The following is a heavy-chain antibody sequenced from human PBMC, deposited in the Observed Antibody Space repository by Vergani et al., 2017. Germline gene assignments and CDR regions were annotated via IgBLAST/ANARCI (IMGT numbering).Heavy chain of an antibody. D-gene: IGHD6-25*01. CDR1: GGSISSGDHC. J-gene: IGHJ6*03. Sequence: QVQLQESGPGVVKPSQTLSLTCAVSGGSISSGDHCWTWIRQRPGKGLEWIGYIFYSGTTYDNPSLRSRLTIPVDTSQNPFSLKLRSVTAADTAVYYCARVDTQVPATSHFYYMDVWGKGTTVVVSS. CDR2: IFYSGTT. CDR3: ARVDTQVPATSHFYYMDV. V-gene: IGHV4-31*11.